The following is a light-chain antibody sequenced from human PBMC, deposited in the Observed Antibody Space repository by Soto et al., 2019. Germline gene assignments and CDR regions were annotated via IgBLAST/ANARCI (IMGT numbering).Light chain of an antibody. CDR2: GAS. V-gene: IGKV1-33*01. CDR1: QDISNG. Sequence: DIQMTQSPSSLSASVGDTVTITCQASQDISNGLNWYQHIAGKAPKLLIYGASNLETGVPSRFSGSGSGTYFTFTISNLQPEDIATYYCQQYDSIPPWTLGQGTKVDIK. CDR3: QQYDSIPPWT. J-gene: IGKJ1*01.